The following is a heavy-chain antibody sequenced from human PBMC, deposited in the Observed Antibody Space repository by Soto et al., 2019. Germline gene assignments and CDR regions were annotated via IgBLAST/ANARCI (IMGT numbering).Heavy chain of an antibody. CDR3: ARERYQVISDGMDV. CDR2: INPQTGGT. Sequence: QVQLVQSGAEVKTPGASVRVSCKASGYTFTGYYIHWVREAPGQGLEWMGWINPQTGGTSYAQKFQGRVTLSRDTSINTAYLELSRLRFDDAAVYFRARERYQVISDGMDVWGQGTTVTVSS. D-gene: IGHD2-2*01. J-gene: IGHJ6*02. V-gene: IGHV1-2*02. CDR1: GYTFTGYY.